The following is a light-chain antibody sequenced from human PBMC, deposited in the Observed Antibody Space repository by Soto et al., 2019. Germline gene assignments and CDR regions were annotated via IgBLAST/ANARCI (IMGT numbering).Light chain of an antibody. CDR2: SDD. V-gene: IGLV1-44*01. CDR3: AAWDDSLTGNVV. Sequence: QTVVTQPPSASGTPGQRVTISCSGSSSNIGNNSVNWYQQLPGTAPTLLIYSDDQRPSGVPDRFSGSKSGSSAYLAVSGLRSEDEADYYCAAWDDSLTGNVVFGGGTKVTVL. CDR1: SSNIGNNS. J-gene: IGLJ2*01.